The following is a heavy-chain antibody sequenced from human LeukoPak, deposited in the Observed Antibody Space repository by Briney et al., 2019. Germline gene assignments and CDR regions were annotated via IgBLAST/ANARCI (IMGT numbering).Heavy chain of an antibody. J-gene: IGHJ6*02. CDR3: ARGGRDFWSGYYGKYYYYGMDV. CDR2: IYYSGST. Sequence: SETLSLTCTVSGGSISSYYWSWIRQPPGKGLEWIGYIYYSGSTNYNPSPKSRVTISVDTSKNQFSLKLSSVTAADTAVYYRARGGRDFWSGYYGKYYYYGMDVWGQGTTVTVSS. CDR1: GGSISSYY. V-gene: IGHV4-59*08. D-gene: IGHD3-3*01.